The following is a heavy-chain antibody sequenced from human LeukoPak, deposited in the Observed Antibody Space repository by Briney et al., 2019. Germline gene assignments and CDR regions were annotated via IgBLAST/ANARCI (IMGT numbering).Heavy chain of an antibody. V-gene: IGHV4-39*07. CDR1: GGSISTSSYY. J-gene: IGHJ3*02. CDR2: IFYSGST. CDR3: ARRDRGDGYPPGAFDI. Sequence: SETLSLTCTVSGGSISTSSYYWGWVRQPPGKGLEWIGNIFYSGSTYYSPSLKSRVTISVDTSKNQFSLKLSSVTAADTAVYYCARRDRGDGYPPGAFDIWGQGTMVTVSS. D-gene: IGHD5-24*01.